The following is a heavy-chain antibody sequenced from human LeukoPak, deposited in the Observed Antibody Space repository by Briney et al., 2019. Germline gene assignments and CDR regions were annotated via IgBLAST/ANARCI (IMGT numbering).Heavy chain of an antibody. Sequence: ASVKVSCKASGYTFTSYGISWVRQAPGQGLEWMGWISAYNGNTNYAQKLQGRVTMTTDTSTSTAYMELRSLRSDDTAVYYCARDLHYDFWSGYYXGEYXXYGMDVWGQXXXXXVSS. CDR3: ARDLHYDFWSGYYXGEYXXYGMDV. V-gene: IGHV1-18*01. CDR2: ISAYNGNT. CDR1: GYTFTSYG. J-gene: IGHJ6*02. D-gene: IGHD3-3*01.